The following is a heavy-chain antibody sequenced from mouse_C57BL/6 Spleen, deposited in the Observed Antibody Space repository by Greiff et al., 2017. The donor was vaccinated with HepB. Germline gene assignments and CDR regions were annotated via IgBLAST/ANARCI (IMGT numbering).Heavy chain of an antibody. CDR2: IDPSDSYT. J-gene: IGHJ4*01. CDR1: GYTFTSYW. CDR3: ARPQTAQATRRYAMDY. Sequence: QVQLQQSGAELVMPGASVKLSCKASGYTFTSYWMHWVKQRPGQGLEWIGEIDPSDSYTNYNQKFKGKSTLTVDKSSSTAYMQLSSLTSEDSAVYYCARPQTAQATRRYAMDYWGQGTSVTVSS. D-gene: IGHD3-2*02. V-gene: IGHV1-69*01.